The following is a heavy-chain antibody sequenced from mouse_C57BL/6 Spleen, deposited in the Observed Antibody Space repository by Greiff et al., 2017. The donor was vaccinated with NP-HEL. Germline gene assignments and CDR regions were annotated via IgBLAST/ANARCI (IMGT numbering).Heavy chain of an antibody. CDR1: GYTFTSYW. CDR3: ARFYDDWDYAMDY. Sequence: VQVVESGAELAKPGASVKLSCKASGYTFTSYWMHWVKQRPGQGLEWIGYINPSSGYTKYNQKFKDKATLTADKSSSTAYMQLSSLTYEDSAVYYCARFYDDWDYAMDYWGQGTSVTVSS. CDR2: INPSSGYT. V-gene: IGHV1-7*01. D-gene: IGHD2-4*01. J-gene: IGHJ4*01.